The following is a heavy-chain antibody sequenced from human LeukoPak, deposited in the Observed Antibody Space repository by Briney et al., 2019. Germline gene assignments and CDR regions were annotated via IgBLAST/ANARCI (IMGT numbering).Heavy chain of an antibody. CDR3: ARSLDPWFDP. D-gene: IGHD1-1*01. CDR1: GGSFNGYY. J-gene: IGHJ5*02. Sequence: PSETLSLTCAVYGGSFNGYYWSWIRQPPGKGLEWIGYIYYSGSTNYNPSLKSRVTISVDTSKNQFSLKLSSVTAADTAVYYCARSLDPWFDPWGQGTLVTVFS. V-gene: IGHV4-59*01. CDR2: IYYSGST.